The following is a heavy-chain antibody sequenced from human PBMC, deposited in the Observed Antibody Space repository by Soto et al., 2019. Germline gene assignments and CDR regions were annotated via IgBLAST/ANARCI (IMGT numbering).Heavy chain of an antibody. CDR2: LTSGGTT. J-gene: IGHJ4*02. Sequence: EVQLLESGGGLVHPGESLTLFCAASGFTFNNYAMTWVRQAPGKGLEWVSTLTSGGTTHYGDTVKGRFTISRDNSKSTVYLQMNSLRAEDTAVYYCARTDKFNSPSSGWANRFDYWGQGTLVSVSS. CDR3: ARTDKFNSPSSGWANRFDY. D-gene: IGHD6-19*01. V-gene: IGHV3-23*01. CDR1: GFTFNNYA.